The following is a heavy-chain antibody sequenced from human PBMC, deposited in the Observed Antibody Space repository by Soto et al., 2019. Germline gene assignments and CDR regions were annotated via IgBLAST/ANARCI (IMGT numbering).Heavy chain of an antibody. CDR1: GFTFSSYG. V-gene: IGHV3-33*01. CDR2: IWYDGSNK. D-gene: IGHD3-3*01. J-gene: IGHJ6*02. CDR3: ARDLVYYDFWSELSYYYYGMDV. Sequence: PGGSLRLSCAASGFTFSSYGMHWVRQAPGKGLEWVAVIWYDGSNKYYADSVKGRFTISRDNSKNTLYLQMNSLRAEDTAVYYCARDLVYYDFWSELSYYYYGMDVWGQGTTVTVSS.